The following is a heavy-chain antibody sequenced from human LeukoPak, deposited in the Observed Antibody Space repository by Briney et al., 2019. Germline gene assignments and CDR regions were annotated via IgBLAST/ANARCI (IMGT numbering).Heavy chain of an antibody. Sequence: SETLSLTCSVYGGSFSGYSWTWIRQPPGTGLEWIGESTARGRTRYNPSLKNRVSMSMDTSKNRFSLNLSSVTAADTAVYFCARSQPDWAAPGFDNWSPGTLVTVSS. CDR2: STARGRT. CDR3: ARSQPDWAAPGFDN. D-gene: IGHD3-9*01. V-gene: IGHV4-34*01. CDR1: GGSFSGYS. J-gene: IGHJ3*02.